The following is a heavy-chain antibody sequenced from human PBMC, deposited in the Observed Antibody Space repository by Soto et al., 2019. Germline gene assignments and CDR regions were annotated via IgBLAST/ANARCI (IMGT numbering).Heavy chain of an antibody. D-gene: IGHD3-22*01. V-gene: IGHV3-30*04. CDR1: GFTFSSYA. CDR2: ISYDGSNK. Sequence: GGSLRLSCAASGFTFSSYAMHWVRQAPGKGLEWVAVISYDGSNKYYADSVKGRFTISRDNSKNTLYLQMNSLRAEDTAVYFCASYYDESSGYSHDAFDIWGQGTMVTVSS. CDR3: ASYYDESSGYSHDAFDI. J-gene: IGHJ3*02.